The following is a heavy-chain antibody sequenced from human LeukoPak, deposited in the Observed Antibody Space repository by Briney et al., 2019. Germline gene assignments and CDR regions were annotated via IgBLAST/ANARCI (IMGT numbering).Heavy chain of an antibody. CDR3: AAARPNAAFDY. V-gene: IGHV3-64D*09. CDR2: ISTDGGST. D-gene: IGHD6-6*01. J-gene: IGHJ4*02. Sequence: GGSLRLSCSASGFTFSSYAMHWVRQAPGKVLEYVSSISTDGGSTLHADSVKGRFTISRDNSKNTLYLQMSSLRTEDTAVYYCAAARPNAAFDYWGQGTLVTVSS. CDR1: GFTFSSYA.